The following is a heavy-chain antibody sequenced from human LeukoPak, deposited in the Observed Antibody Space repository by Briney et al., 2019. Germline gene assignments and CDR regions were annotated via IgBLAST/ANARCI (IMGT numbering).Heavy chain of an antibody. D-gene: IGHD2-2*01. V-gene: IGHV4-34*01. J-gene: IGHJ6*03. CDR2: INHSGST. Sequence: SETLSLTCAVYGGSFSGYYWSWIRQPPGKGLEWIGEINHSGSTNYNPSLKSRVNISVDTSKNQFSLKLSSVTAADTAVYYCARACSRVVVVPAALYYYYYMDVWGKGTTVTVSS. CDR3: ARACSRVVVVPAALYYYYYMDV. CDR1: GGSFSGYY.